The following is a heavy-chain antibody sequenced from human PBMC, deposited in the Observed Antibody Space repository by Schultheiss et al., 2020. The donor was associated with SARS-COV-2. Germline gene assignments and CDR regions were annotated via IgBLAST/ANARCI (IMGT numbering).Heavy chain of an antibody. D-gene: IGHD3-16*02. CDR1: GGTFTSYG. J-gene: IGHJ4*02. CDR3: ASWGSYRSAFDY. Sequence: ASVKVSCKASGGTFTSYGISWVRQAPGQGLEWMGWISAYNGNTNYAQKLQGRVTMTTDTSTSTAYMELSSLRSEDTAVYYCASWGSYRSAFDYWGQGTLVTVSS. CDR2: ISAYNGNT. V-gene: IGHV1-18*01.